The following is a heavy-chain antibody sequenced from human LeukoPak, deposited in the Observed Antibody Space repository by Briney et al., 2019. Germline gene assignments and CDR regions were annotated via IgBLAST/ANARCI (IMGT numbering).Heavy chain of an antibody. D-gene: IGHD6-19*01. V-gene: IGHV3-23*01. CDR1: GFTISSYA. Sequence: GGSLRLSCAASGFTISSYAMNWVRLAPGKGLEWVSGISGGGGSTHYADPVKGRFTISRDNSKNTLYLQMNSLRGEDTAEYYCAKDLPSNMAVASYYFDYWGQGTLVTVSS. CDR2: ISGGGGST. CDR3: AKDLPSNMAVASYYFDY. J-gene: IGHJ4*02.